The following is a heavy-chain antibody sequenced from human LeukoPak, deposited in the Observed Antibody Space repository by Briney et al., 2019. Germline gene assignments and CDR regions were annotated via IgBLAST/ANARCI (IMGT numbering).Heavy chain of an antibody. V-gene: IGHV4-59*12. Sequence: KPSETLSLTCTVSGGSISSYYWSWIRQPPGKGLEWIGYIYYSGSTNYNPSLKSRVTISVDTSKNQFSLKLSSVTAADTAVYYCARDGRYFDWFDYWGQGTLVTVSS. CDR2: IYYSGST. CDR1: GGSISSYY. D-gene: IGHD3-9*01. J-gene: IGHJ4*02. CDR3: ARDGRYFDWFDY.